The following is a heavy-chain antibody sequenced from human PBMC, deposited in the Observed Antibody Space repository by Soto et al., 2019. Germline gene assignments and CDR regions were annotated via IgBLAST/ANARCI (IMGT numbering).Heavy chain of an antibody. CDR1: GFTFSSFA. Sequence: PGRSMRLPCAASGFTFSSFAMHWVRQDQGKGLEWVAVISYDGSNRYYADSVKCRFTISRDNSKNTLYLQMNSLRAEDTAVYYCAKVVVTAPSLYYYYGMDVWGQGTTVTVSS. J-gene: IGHJ6*02. V-gene: IGHV3-30*18. CDR3: AKVVVTAPSLYYYYGMDV. D-gene: IGHD2-21*02. CDR2: ISYDGSNR.